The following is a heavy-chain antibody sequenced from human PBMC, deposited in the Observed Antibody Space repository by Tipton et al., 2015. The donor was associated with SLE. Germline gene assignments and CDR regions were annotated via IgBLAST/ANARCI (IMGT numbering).Heavy chain of an antibody. V-gene: IGHV4-39*07. CDR3: ARGGGGAFDM. J-gene: IGHJ3*02. Sequence: TLSLTCTVSGGSVSSSSKYWAWTRQPPGKGLEWIWSIYYTGTTPYYNSFLKSRVTMSVDTSKNQFSLGLTSVIAADTAVYYCARGGGGAFDMWGQGTMVTVSS. D-gene: IGHD3-16*01. CDR2: IYYTGTTP. CDR1: GGSVSSSSKY.